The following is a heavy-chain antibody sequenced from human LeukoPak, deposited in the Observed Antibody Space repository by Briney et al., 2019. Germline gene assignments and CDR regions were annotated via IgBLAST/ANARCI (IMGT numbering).Heavy chain of an antibody. CDR2: IDPNSGGT. CDR3: ARRGVAGTRWYFDL. CDR1: GYTFTGYY. Sequence: GASVKVSCKASGYTFTGYYMHWVRQAPGQGLEWMGWIDPNSGGTNYAQKLQGRVTMTTDTSTSTAYMELRSLRSDDTAVYYCARRGVAGTRWYFDLWGRGTLVTVSS. D-gene: IGHD6-19*01. V-gene: IGHV1-2*02. J-gene: IGHJ2*01.